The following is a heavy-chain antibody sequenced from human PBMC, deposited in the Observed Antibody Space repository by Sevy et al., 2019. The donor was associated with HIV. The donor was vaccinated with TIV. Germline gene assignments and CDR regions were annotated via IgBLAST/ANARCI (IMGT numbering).Heavy chain of an antibody. CDR3: ARNNPGGNPWVH. V-gene: IGHV3-7*01. D-gene: IGHD1-1*01. CDR1: GFTFSSYW. Sequence: GGSLRLSCAASGFTFSSYWMSWVRQSPERGLEWVANINLDGSEKFYGDSVKGRFTVSRDNTKNLLYLQMNSLRVEDTAVYYCARNNPGGNPWVHWGQGTLVTVSS. CDR2: INLDGSEK. J-gene: IGHJ4*02.